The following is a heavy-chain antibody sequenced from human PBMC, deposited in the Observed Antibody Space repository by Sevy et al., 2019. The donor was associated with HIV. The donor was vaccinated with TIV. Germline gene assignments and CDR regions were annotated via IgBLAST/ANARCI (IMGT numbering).Heavy chain of an antibody. Sequence: GGSLRLSCEASRFIFSDYAMAWVRQAPGKGLEWVSGIGNGGGGSKYADSVKGRFTVSRDNSKDTLYLQMNNLRSDDTAVYHCAKLQGAVALNDAFDIWGQGTMVTVSS. CDR2: IGNGGGGS. D-gene: IGHD6-19*01. CDR1: RFIFSDYA. V-gene: IGHV3-23*01. CDR3: AKLQGAVALNDAFDI. J-gene: IGHJ3*02.